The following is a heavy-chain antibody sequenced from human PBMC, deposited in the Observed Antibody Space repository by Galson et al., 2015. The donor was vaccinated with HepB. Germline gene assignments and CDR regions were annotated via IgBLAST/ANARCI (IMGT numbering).Heavy chain of an antibody. J-gene: IGHJ4*02. CDR3: ARNLGEPTTIGEGDS. D-gene: IGHD1-14*01. V-gene: IGHV5-10-1*01. CDR1: GYIFTTYW. CDR2: IDPTDSDT. Sequence: QSGAEVKKAGESLKISCEGSGYIFTTYWISWVRQMPGKGLEWMGRIDPTDSDTNYSPSFQGHVTISADKSIGTAYLQWSSLKASDSAMYYCARNLGEPTTIGEGDSWGQGTLVTVSS.